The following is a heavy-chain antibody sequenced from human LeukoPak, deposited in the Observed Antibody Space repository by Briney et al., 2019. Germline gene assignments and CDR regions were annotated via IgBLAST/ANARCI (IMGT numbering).Heavy chain of an antibody. CDR1: GFTFSSYA. Sequence: PGGSLRLSCTASGFTFSSYAMSWVRQAPGKGLERVSAISGSGGSTYYADSVKGRFTVSRDNSKSTLYLQMNSLTAEDTAVYYCAKMRGQYYHSYYMDAWGKGTTVTVSS. V-gene: IGHV3-23*01. CDR3: AKMRGQYYHSYYMDA. CDR2: ISGSGGST. J-gene: IGHJ6*03.